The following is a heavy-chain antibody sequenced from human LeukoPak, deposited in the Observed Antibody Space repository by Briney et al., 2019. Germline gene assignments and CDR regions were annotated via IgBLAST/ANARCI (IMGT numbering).Heavy chain of an antibody. Sequence: GGSLRLSCAASGVTVSINYMSGVCRAPGKGLEWVSVIHIGGSTYYADSVKGRFTISRDNSKNTLYLQMNSLRAQDTAVCYCARGWWCTYYFDYWGQGTLVSVSS. V-gene: IGHV3-53*01. CDR2: IHIGGST. D-gene: IGHD2-21*01. J-gene: IGHJ4*02. CDR1: GVTVSINY. CDR3: ARGWWCTYYFDY.